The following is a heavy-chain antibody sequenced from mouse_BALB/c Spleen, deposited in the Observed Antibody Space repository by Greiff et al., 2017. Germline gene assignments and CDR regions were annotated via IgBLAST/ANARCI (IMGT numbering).Heavy chain of an antibody. J-gene: IGHJ4*01. D-gene: IGHD1-1*01. V-gene: IGHV7-3*02. CDR1: GFTFTDYY. CDR2: IRNKANGYTT. CDR3: ARGDYYGSSFYAMDY. Sequence: EVKVVESGGGLVQPGGSLRLSCATSGFTFTDYYMSWVRQPPGKALEWLGFIRNKANGYTTEYSASVKGRFTISRDNSQSILYLQMNTLRAEDSATYYCARGDYYGSSFYAMDYWGQGTSVTVSA.